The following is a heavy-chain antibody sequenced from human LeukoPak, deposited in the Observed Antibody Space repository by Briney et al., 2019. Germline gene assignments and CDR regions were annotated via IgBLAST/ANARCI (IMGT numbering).Heavy chain of an antibody. Sequence: RGSLRLSCAASGFTFSAYAMSWVRQAPGKGLEWVSVISENLVTTYYADSVKGRFTISRDNSKNTLYLQMNSLRAEDTAVYYCARVLNYGDYFDYWGQGTLVTVSS. D-gene: IGHD4-17*01. CDR3: ARVLNYGDYFDY. V-gene: IGHV3-23*01. CDR1: GFTFSAYA. CDR2: ISENLVTT. J-gene: IGHJ4*02.